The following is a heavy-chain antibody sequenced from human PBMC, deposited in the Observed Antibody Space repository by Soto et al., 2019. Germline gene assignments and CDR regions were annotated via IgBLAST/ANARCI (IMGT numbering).Heavy chain of an antibody. D-gene: IGHD6-19*01. J-gene: IGHJ5*02. Sequence: SETLSLTCTVSGGSISGYYWSWIRQRPGKGLEWIGYIYYSGSTNYNPSLKSRVTVSMDTSKNQFSLKVSSVTAADTAVYYCARRSHGYSSLNWFDPWGQGALVTVSS. CDR2: IYYSGST. V-gene: IGHV4-59*08. CDR1: GGSISGYY. CDR3: ARRSHGYSSLNWFDP.